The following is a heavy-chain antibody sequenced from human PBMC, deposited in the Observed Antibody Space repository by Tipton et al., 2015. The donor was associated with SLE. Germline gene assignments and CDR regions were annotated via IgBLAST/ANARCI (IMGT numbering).Heavy chain of an antibody. Sequence: SLRLSCAASGLTFSSDAMSWVRQAPGKGLEWVSAISGPGDSTYYADSVRGRFTISRDNSKNTLFMQMNNLRAGDTAVYYCATRHSCGHFAYWGRVALVTVSS. J-gene: IGHJ4*02. V-gene: IGHV3-23*01. CDR1: GLTFSSDA. CDR2: ISGPGDST. D-gene: IGHD5-18*01. CDR3: ATRHSCGHFAY.